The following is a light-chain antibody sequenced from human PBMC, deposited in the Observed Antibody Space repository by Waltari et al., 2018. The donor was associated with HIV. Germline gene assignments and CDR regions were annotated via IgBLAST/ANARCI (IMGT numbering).Light chain of an antibody. J-gene: IGKJ1*01. Sequence: DIQITQSPSTLSAFVGDRVTITCRASQSLTAWLDWYQQKPGKAPKLLISHASVLEPGVPSTFSGIGSGTEFALTISSLQPDDFATYYCQQYRNSPWTFGQGTKVELK. CDR2: HAS. CDR1: QSLTAW. V-gene: IGKV1-5*03. CDR3: QQYRNSPWT.